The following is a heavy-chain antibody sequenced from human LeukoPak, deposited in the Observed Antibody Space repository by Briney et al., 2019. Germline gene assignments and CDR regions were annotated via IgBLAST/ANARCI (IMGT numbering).Heavy chain of an antibody. CDR2: ISYDESDK. CDR3: AKRAEVATKALDY. J-gene: IGHJ4*02. Sequence: PGGSLRLSCAASGFTFSSYGMHWVRQAPGKGLERVAVISYDESDKYYADSVKGRFTISRDNSKNTLYLQMNSLRGEDTAVYYCAKRAEVATKALDYWGQGTLVTVSS. CDR1: GFTFSSYG. D-gene: IGHD5-24*01. V-gene: IGHV3-30*18.